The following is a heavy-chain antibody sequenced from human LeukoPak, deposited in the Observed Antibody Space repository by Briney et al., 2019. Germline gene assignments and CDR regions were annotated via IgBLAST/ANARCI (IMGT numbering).Heavy chain of an antibody. J-gene: IGHJ4*02. V-gene: IGHV3-7*01. CDR3: ARAAWGPIDS. CDR2: IRPDANDG. D-gene: IGHD7-27*01. Sequence: GGSLRLSCAASGFTFSHYWMTWVRQAPGKGLEWVAIIRPDANDGSYVDSVKGRFTISRDNARNSLYLQLNSLRAEDPAVYFCARAAWGPIDSWGQGALVTVSS. CDR1: GFTFSHYW.